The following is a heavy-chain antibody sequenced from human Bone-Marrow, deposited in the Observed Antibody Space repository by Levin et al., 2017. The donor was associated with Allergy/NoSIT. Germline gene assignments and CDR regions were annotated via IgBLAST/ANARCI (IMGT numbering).Heavy chain of an antibody. CDR2: INPNSGGT. J-gene: IGHJ4*02. D-gene: IGHD6-13*01. V-gene: IGHV1-2*02. CDR3: ARVSRSSSWYPDY. CDR1: GYTFTGYY. Sequence: GESLKISCKASGYTFTGYYMHWVRQAPGQGLEWMGWINPNSGGTNYAQKFQGRVTMTRDTSISTAYMELSRLRSDDTAVYYCARVSRSSSWYPDYWGQGTLVTVSS.